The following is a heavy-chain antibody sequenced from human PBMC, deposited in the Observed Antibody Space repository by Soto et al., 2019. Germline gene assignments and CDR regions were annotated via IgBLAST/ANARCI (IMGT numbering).Heavy chain of an antibody. J-gene: IGHJ5*02. D-gene: IGHD3-9*01. CDR1: GGSISSYY. V-gene: IGHV4-59*12. CDR2: INHSGST. Sequence: PSETLSLTCTVSGGSISSYYWSWIRQPPGKGLEWIGEINHSGSTNYNPSLKSRVTISVDTSKNQFSLKLSSVTAADTAVYYCARGHGYFDWFNATLLYNWFDPWGQGTLVTVSS. CDR3: ARGHGYFDWFNATLLYNWFDP.